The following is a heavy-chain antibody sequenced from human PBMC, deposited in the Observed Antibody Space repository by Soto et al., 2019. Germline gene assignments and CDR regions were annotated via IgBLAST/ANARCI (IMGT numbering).Heavy chain of an antibody. CDR1: GGSISSSSYY. V-gene: IGHV4-39*01. Sequence: ETLSLTCTVSGGSISSSSYYWGWIRQPPGKGLEWIGSIYYSGSTYYNPSLKSRVTISVDTSKNQFSLKLSSVTAADTAVYYCARRQSSSWYGLWGQGTLVTVSS. J-gene: IGHJ4*02. CDR2: IYYSGST. CDR3: ARRQSSSWYGL. D-gene: IGHD6-13*01.